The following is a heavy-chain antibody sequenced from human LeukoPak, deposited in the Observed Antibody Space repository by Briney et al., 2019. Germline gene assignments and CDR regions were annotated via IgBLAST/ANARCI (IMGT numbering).Heavy chain of an antibody. V-gene: IGHV1-2*02. Sequence: GASVKVSCKASGYTFTGHYMHWVRQAPGQGLEWMGWFNPDSGGTHYAQKFQGRVTMTRDTSISTAYMELNRLRSDDTAVYYCARQQQLLDYWGQGTLVTVSS. CDR1: GYTFTGHY. CDR2: FNPDSGGT. J-gene: IGHJ4*02. D-gene: IGHD6-13*01. CDR3: ARQQQLLDY.